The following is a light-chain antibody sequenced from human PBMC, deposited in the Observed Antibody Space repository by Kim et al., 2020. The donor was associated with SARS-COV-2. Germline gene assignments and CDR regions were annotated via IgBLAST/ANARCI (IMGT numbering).Light chain of an antibody. CDR3: QQYYSTRT. CDR2: WAS. CDR1: QSVLYSSNNKNY. Sequence: DIVMTQSPDSLAVSLGERATINCKSSQSVLYSSNNKNYLAWYQQKPGQPPKLLIYWASTRESGVPDRFSGSGSGTDFTLPISSLQAEDVAVYYCQQYYSTRTFGQGTKVDIK. J-gene: IGKJ1*01. V-gene: IGKV4-1*01.